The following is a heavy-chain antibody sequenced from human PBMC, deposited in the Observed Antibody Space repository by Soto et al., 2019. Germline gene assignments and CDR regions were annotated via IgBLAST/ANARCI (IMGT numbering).Heavy chain of an antibody. CDR3: ASPPSSTHDTSYGMDL. CDR2: ISPIFGTT. J-gene: IGHJ6*02. CDR1: GGTFDNSV. Sequence: QVQLVQSGAEVKKPGSSVKVSCKTSGGTFDNSVLSWVRQAPGQGLEWMGGISPIFGTTTYAQKFQGRVTSTADESTSTANMELTSLRSEDTAVYFCASPPSSTHDTSYGMDLWGQGTTVTVSS. V-gene: IGHV1-69*12. D-gene: IGHD6-6*01.